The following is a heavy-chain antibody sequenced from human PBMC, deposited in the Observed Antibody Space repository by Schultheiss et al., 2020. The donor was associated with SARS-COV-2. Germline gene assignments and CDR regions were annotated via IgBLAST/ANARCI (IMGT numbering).Heavy chain of an antibody. D-gene: IGHD3-3*01. CDR1: GGSISSSSYY. Sequence: SETLSLTCTVSGGSISSSSYYWGWISQPPGKGLEWIGSIYYSGSTYYNPSLKSRVTISVDTSKNQFSLKLSSVTAADTAVYYCARLREGLRFLEWLSYFDYWGQGTLVTVSS. CDR2: IYYSGST. V-gene: IGHV4-39*01. CDR3: ARLREGLRFLEWLSYFDY. J-gene: IGHJ4*02.